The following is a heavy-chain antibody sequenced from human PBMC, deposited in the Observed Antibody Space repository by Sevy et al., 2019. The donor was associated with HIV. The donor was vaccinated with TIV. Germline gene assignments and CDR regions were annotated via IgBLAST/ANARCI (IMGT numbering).Heavy chain of an antibody. Sequence: GRSLRLSCAASEFTFNTYAMSWVRQAPGKGLEWVSVISFSSRDTYYADSVKGRFTISRDNSKNTLYLQMNSLRAEDTAVYYCARDRVSGSYYTGDFDYWGQGTLVTVSS. J-gene: IGHJ4*02. V-gene: IGHV3-23*01. CDR2: ISFSSRDT. D-gene: IGHD3-10*01. CDR1: EFTFNTYA. CDR3: ARDRVSGSYYTGDFDY.